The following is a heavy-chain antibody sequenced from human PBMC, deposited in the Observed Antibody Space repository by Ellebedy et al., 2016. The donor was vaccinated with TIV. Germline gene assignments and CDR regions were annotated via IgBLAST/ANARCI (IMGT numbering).Heavy chain of an antibody. Sequence: AASVKVSCKASGDTFTSYAMNWVRQAPGQGLEWMGWINTNTGNPTYAQAFTGRFVFSLDTSVSTAYLQISSLKAEDTAVYYCARNHYDFLTAYAHPPNYWGQGTLVTVSS. J-gene: IGHJ4*02. V-gene: IGHV7-4-1*02. CDR1: GDTFTSYA. CDR3: ARNHYDFLTAYAHPPNY. CDR2: INTNTGNP. D-gene: IGHD3-9*01.